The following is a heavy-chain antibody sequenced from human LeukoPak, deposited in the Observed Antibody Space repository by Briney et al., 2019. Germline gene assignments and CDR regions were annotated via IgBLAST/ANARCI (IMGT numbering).Heavy chain of an antibody. CDR1: GFTFSSYA. J-gene: IGHJ4*02. CDR2: ISGSGAGT. D-gene: IGHD2-15*01. Sequence: GGSLRLSCAASGFTFSSYAMTWVRQAPGKGLEWVSAISGSGAGTYYADSVKGRFTISRDDSKNTLYLQMNSLRAEDTAVYYCATDRATQYFDYWGQGTLVSVSS. V-gene: IGHV3-23*01. CDR3: ATDRATQYFDY.